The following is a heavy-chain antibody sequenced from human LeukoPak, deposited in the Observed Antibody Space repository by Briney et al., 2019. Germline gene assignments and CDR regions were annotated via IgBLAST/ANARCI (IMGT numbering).Heavy chain of an antibody. CDR3: ARTRSYGFVY. D-gene: IGHD5-18*01. J-gene: IGHJ4*02. CDR2: INHSGST. V-gene: IGHV4-34*01. Sequence: SETLSLTCAVYGGSFSGYYWSWIRQPPGKGLEWIGEINHSGSTNYNPSLKSRVTISVDTSKNQFSLKLSSVTAADTAVYYCARTRSYGFVYWGQGTLVTVSS. CDR1: GGSFSGYY.